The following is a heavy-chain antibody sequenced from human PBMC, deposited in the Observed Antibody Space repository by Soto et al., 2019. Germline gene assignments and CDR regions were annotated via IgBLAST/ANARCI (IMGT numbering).Heavy chain of an antibody. CDR2: ISAYNGNT. J-gene: IGHJ5*02. Sequence: GASVTVSCKASGYTFTSYGISWVRQAPGQGLEWMGWISAYNGNTNYAQKLQGRVTMTTDTSTSTAYMELRSLRSDDTAVYYCARDRRYYGSGSYYPNWFDPWGQGTLVTVSS. V-gene: IGHV1-18*01. D-gene: IGHD3-10*01. CDR3: ARDRRYYGSGSYYPNWFDP. CDR1: GYTFTSYG.